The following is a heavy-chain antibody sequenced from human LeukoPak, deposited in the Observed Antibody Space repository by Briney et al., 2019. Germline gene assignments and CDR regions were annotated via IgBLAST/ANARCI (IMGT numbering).Heavy chain of an antibody. D-gene: IGHD1-26*01. CDR3: ARGIVGATTPWFDP. CDR1: GGSISSGDYY. Sequence: LSETLSPTCTVSGGSISSGDYYWSWIRQPPGKGLEWIGYIYYSGSTYYNPSLKSRVTISVDTSKNQFSLKLSSVTAADTAVYYCARGIVGATTPWFDPWGQGTLVTVSS. J-gene: IGHJ5*02. CDR2: IYYSGST. V-gene: IGHV4-30-4*01.